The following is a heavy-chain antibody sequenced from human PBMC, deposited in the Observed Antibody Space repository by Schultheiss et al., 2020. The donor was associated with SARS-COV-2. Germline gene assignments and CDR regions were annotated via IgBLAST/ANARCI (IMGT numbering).Heavy chain of an antibody. CDR2: ISSSSSYI. D-gene: IGHD3/OR15-3a*01. Sequence: GGSLRLSCAASGFTFSSYSMNWVRQAPGKGLEWVSSISSSSSYIYYADSVKGRFTISRDNAKNSLYLQMNSLRAEDTAVYYCGREDWVTADAALRTNWGQGTLVTVSS. V-gene: IGHV3-21*01. J-gene: IGHJ4*02. CDR1: GFTFSSYS. CDR3: GREDWVTADAALRTN.